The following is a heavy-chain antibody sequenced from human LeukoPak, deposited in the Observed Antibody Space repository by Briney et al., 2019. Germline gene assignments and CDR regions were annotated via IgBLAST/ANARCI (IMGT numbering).Heavy chain of an antibody. Sequence: ASVKVSCKASGYTFTSYDINWVRQATGQGLEWMGWMNPNSGNTGYAQKFQGRVTMTRNTSISTAYMELSSLRSEDTAVYYCARASPPPLRYFDWLNNYYYYGMDVWGQGTTVTVSS. CDR2: MNPNSGNT. V-gene: IGHV1-8*01. D-gene: IGHD3-9*01. J-gene: IGHJ6*02. CDR3: ARASPPPLRYFDWLNNYYYYGMDV. CDR1: GYTFTSYD.